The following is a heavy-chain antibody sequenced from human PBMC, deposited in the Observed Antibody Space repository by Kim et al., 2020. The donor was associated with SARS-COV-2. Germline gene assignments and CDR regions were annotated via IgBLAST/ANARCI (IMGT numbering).Heavy chain of an antibody. CDR2: ISNTGNTI. CDR1: GFDFNEYW. CDR3: ATFYGDKFYYYYMDV. J-gene: IGHJ6*03. V-gene: IGHV3-11*01. D-gene: IGHD7-27*01. Sequence: GGSLRLSCAASGFDFNEYWMSWIRQAPGRGLEWVSYISNTGNTIYYRDSVKGRFSTSRDNAKKSLYRQMNNLRAEDTAIYYCATFYGDKFYYYYMDVWG.